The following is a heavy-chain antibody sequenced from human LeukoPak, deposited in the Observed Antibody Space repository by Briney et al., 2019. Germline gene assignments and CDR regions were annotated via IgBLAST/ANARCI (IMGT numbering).Heavy chain of an antibody. Sequence: GGSLRLSCAASGFTFSSYAMSWVRQAPGEGLEWVSAISGSGGSTYYADSVKGRFTISRDNSENTLYLQMNSLRAEDTAVYYCAKRYSGSYGFDYWGQGTLVTVSS. V-gene: IGHV3-23*01. CDR1: GFTFSSYA. D-gene: IGHD1-26*01. CDR3: AKRYSGSYGFDY. J-gene: IGHJ4*02. CDR2: ISGSGGST.